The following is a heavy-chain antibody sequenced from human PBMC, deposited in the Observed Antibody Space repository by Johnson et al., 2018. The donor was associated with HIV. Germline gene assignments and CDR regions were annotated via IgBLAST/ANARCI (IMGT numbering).Heavy chain of an antibody. CDR3: AKAILYSSSWFLDAFDI. CDR1: GFTFSSYA. Sequence: VQLVESGGGVVQPGRSLRLSCAASGFTFSSYAMHWVRQAPGKGLEWVAVISYDGSNKYYADSVKGRFTISRDNSKNTLYLQMNSLRAEDTAIYYCAKAILYSSSWFLDAFDIWGQGTMVTVSS. V-gene: IGHV3-30-3*01. J-gene: IGHJ3*02. CDR2: ISYDGSNK. D-gene: IGHD6-13*01.